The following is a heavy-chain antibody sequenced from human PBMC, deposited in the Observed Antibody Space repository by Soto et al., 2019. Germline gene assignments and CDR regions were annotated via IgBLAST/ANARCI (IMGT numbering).Heavy chain of an antibody. V-gene: IGHV3-48*02. Sequence: GGSLRLSCAASGFTFSDYALNWVRQAPGEGLEWISYISSSSSTIYFADSLKGRFTISRDNAKNSLYLQMNSLRDEYMALYYCAKDTGQLWLKGPFDYWGQGTLVTVSS. J-gene: IGHJ4*02. CDR2: ISSSSSTI. D-gene: IGHD5-18*01. CDR3: AKDTGQLWLKGPFDY. CDR1: GFTFSDYA.